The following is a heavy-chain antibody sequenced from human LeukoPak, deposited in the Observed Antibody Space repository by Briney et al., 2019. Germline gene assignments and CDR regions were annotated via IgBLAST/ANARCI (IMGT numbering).Heavy chain of an antibody. D-gene: IGHD3-9*01. CDR1: GYSFTSYW. J-gene: IGHJ6*02. V-gene: IGHV5-51*01. CDR3: ARHLASTGLGMDV. CDR2: IYPGDSET. Sequence: GESLKISCKGSGYSFTSYWIGWVRQLPGKGLEWMGIIYPGDSETRYSPSFQGQVTISADKSISTAYLQWSSLKASDTAMYYCARHLASTGLGMDVWGQGTTVTVSS.